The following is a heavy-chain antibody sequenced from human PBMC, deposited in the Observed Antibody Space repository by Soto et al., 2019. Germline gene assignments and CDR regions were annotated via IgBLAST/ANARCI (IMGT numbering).Heavy chain of an antibody. V-gene: IGHV3-7*01. D-gene: IGHD1-1*01. CDR1: GFTFSSYW. CDR3: ARTGDGHHDFLYY. Sequence: EVHLEESGGGLVQPGGSLRLSCAASGFTFSSYWMNWVRQAPGKGLEWVANINQDGSEYNDVASVKGRFTISTDNAKNSLFLQMNALRVEDTAVDYCARTGDGHHDFLYYWCQGILVSVSS. J-gene: IGHJ4*02. CDR2: INQDGSEY.